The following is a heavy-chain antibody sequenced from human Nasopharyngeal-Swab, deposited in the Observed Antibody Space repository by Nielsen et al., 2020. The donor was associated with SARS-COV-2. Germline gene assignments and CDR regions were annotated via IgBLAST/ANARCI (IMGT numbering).Heavy chain of an antibody. D-gene: IGHD2-2*01. CDR2: IIPIFGTA. V-gene: IGHV1-69*13. J-gene: IGHJ4*02. Sequence: SVKVSCKASGGTFSSYAISWVRQAPGQGLEWMGGIIPIFGTANYAQKFQGRVTITADESTSTAYMELSSPRSDDTAVYYCARGYCSSTSCYYFDYWGQGTLVTVSS. CDR3: ARGYCSSTSCYYFDY. CDR1: GGTFSSYA.